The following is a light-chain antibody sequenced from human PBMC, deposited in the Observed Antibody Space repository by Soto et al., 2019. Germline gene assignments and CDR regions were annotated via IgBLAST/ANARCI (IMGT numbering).Light chain of an antibody. CDR2: DAS. Sequence: DIQMTQSPSSLSASVGDRVTITCQASQDISNYLNWYQQKPGKAPKLLIYDASNLETGVPSRFXGSASGTDFTFTISRLQPEDIATYYCQQYDNLPPYTFGQGTKLEIK. V-gene: IGKV1-33*01. J-gene: IGKJ2*01. CDR1: QDISNY. CDR3: QQYDNLPPYT.